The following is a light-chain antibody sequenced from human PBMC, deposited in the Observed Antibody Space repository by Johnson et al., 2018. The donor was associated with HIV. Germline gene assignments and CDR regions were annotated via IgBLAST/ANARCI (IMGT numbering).Light chain of an antibody. J-gene: IGLJ1*01. CDR3: GTWDSSLSAWFYG. CDR1: SSNIGNNY. Sequence: QSVLTQPPSVSAAPGQKVTISCSGSSSNIGNNYVSWYQQLPGTAPKLLIYDNNKRPSGIPDRFSGSKSGTSATLGITGLQTGDEADYYCGTWDSSLSAWFYGIGTGTKVTVL. CDR2: DNN. V-gene: IGLV1-51*01.